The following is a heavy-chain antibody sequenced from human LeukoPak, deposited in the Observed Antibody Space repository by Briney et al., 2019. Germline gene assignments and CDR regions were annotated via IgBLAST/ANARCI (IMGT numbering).Heavy chain of an antibody. D-gene: IGHD4-11*01. V-gene: IGHV4-38-2*02. CDR3: ARDATVTTNWFDP. CDR2: MYHGGIT. J-gene: IGHJ5*02. Sequence: SETLSLTCTVSGYSINSGYYWDWIRQPPGKGLEWIGSMYHGGITYYSPSLKSRVTISVDTSKNQFSLKLSSVTAADTAVYYCARDATVTTNWFDPWGQGTLVTVSS. CDR1: GYSINSGYY.